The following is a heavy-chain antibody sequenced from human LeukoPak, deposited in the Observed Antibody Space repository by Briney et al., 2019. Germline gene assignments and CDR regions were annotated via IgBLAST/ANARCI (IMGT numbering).Heavy chain of an antibody. J-gene: IGHJ4*02. CDR3: ARRTAMENFDY. CDR2: IYHSGST. D-gene: IGHD5-18*01. V-gene: IGHV4-30-2*01. Sequence: TSETLSLTCTVSGGSISSGGYYWSWIRQPPGKGLEWIGYIYHSGSTYYNPSLKSRVTISVDRSKNQFSLKLSSVTAADTAVYYCARRTAMENFDYWGQGTLVTVSS. CDR1: GGSISSGGYY.